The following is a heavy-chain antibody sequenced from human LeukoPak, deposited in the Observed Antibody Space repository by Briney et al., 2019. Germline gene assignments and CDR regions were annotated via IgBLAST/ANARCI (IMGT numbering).Heavy chain of an antibody. D-gene: IGHD6-13*01. V-gene: IGHV1-8*03. CDR2: MNPNSGNT. CDR3: ARGFYIAAAGSDWFDP. CDR1: GYTFTGYY. J-gene: IGHJ5*02. Sequence: VASVKVSCKASGYTFTGYYMHWVRQATGQGLEWMGWMNPNSGNTGYAQKFQGRVTITRNTSISTAYMELSSLRSEDTAVYYCARGFYIAAAGSDWFDPWGQGTLVTVSS.